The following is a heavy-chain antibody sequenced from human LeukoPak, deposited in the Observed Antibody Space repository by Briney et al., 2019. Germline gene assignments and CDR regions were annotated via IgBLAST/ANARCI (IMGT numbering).Heavy chain of an antibody. V-gene: IGHV3-23*01. CDR2: IGGSGGST. D-gene: IGHD3-3*01. Sequence: PGGSLRLSCAASGFTFSSYAMNWVRQAPGKGLEWVSTIGGSGGSTYYADSVKGRFTISRDNSKNTLYLQMNSLRAEDTAVYYCARLGSGYLFDYWGQGTLVTVSS. CDR1: GFTFSSYA. CDR3: ARLGSGYLFDY. J-gene: IGHJ4*02.